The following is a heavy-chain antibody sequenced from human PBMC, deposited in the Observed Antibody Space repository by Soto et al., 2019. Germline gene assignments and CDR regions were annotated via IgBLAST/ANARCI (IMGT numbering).Heavy chain of an antibody. Sequence: TPSLTPTLYGGTDRCSNRRSGVGQRLGQGLRWIGEIYHSGSTNYNPSLKSRVTISVDKSKNQFSLKLSSVPAADTAVYYCMRARVPFCTIGVCCPWPYDLVVWGLWTT. CDR1: GGTDRCSNR. CDR3: MRARVPFCTIGVCCPWPYDLVV. CDR2: IYHSGST. D-gene: IGHD2-8*01. V-gene: IGHV4-4*02. J-gene: IGHJ6*01.